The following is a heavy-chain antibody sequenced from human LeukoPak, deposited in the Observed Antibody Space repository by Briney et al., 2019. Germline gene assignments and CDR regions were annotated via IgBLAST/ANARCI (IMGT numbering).Heavy chain of an antibody. J-gene: IGHJ4*02. CDR3: ARHIDWKFDY. CDR1: GFTFSTYW. V-gene: IGHV3-7*01. D-gene: IGHD1-1*01. CDR2: IKQDGSEE. Sequence: GGSLRLSCAPSGFTFSTYWMTWVRQAPGKGLEWVANIKQDGSEEYYVASVKGRFTISKDNAKNSLYLQMNSLRVEDTAVYYCARHIDWKFDYWGQGTLVTVSS.